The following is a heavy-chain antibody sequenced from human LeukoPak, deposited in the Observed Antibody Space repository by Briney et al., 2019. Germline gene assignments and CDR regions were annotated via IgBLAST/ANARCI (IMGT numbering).Heavy chain of an antibody. D-gene: IGHD4-23*01. J-gene: IGHJ4*02. CDR3: ARGWLSETTVVTPYNY. Sequence: ASVKVSCKASGGTFSSYAISWVRQAPGQGLEWMGGIIPIFGTANYAQKFQGRVTITTDESTTTAYMELSSLRSEDTAVYYCARGWLSETTVVTPYNYWGQGTLVTVSS. CDR2: IIPIFGTA. CDR1: GGTFSSYA. V-gene: IGHV1-69*05.